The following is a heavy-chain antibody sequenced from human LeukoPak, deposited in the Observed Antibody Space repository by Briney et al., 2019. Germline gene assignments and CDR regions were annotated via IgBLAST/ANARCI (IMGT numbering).Heavy chain of an antibody. CDR1: GFIVSSNY. V-gene: IGHV3-66*01. Sequence: PGGSLRLSCAASGFIVSSNYMSWVRQAPGKGLEWVSVIYSGDGTNYADSVKGRFTISRDNSKNMVYLQMNSLRAEDTAVYYCARGPPMFDYWGQGTRVTVSS. CDR2: IYSGDGT. CDR3: ARGPPMFDY. J-gene: IGHJ4*02.